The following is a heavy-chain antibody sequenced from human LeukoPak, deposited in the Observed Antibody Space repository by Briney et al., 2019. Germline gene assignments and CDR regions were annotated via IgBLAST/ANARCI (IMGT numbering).Heavy chain of an antibody. CDR2: IYYSGST. V-gene: IGHV4-39*07. Sequence: SETLSLTCTVSGGSISSSSYYWGWIRQPPGKGLEWIGSIYYSGSTYYNPSLKSRVTISVDRSKNQFSLKLSSVTAADTAVYYCARVIESGYSYGFSFTQTSYWYFDLWGRGTLVTVSS. CDR1: GGSISSSSYY. CDR3: ARVIESGYSYGFSFTQTSYWYFDL. D-gene: IGHD5-18*01. J-gene: IGHJ2*01.